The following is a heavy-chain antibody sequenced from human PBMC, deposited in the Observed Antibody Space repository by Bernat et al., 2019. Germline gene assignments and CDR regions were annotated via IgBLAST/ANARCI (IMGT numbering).Heavy chain of an antibody. CDR3: AKGPYCSGGSCYSNSFDY. D-gene: IGHD2-15*01. J-gene: IGHJ4*02. Sequence: EVQLVESGGGLVQPGRSLRLSCAASGFTFDDYAMHWVRQAPGKGLEWVSGISWNSGRIVYAGSWKGRFTISRDNAKNSLYLQMNSLRAEDTALYYGAKGPYCSGGSCYSNSFDYWGQGALVTVSS. CDR2: ISWNSGRI. V-gene: IGHV3-9*01. CDR1: GFTFDDYA.